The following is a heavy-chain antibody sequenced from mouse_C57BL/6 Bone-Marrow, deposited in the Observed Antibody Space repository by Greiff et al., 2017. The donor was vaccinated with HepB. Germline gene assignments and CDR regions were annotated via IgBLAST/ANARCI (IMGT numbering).Heavy chain of an antibody. CDR2: IDPSDSYI. CDR1: GYTFTSYW. CDR3: ARRASLLSWFAY. V-gene: IGHV1-50*01. J-gene: IGHJ3*01. D-gene: IGHD1-1*01. Sequence: QVQLQQSGAEFVKPGASVKLSCKASGYTFTSYWMQWVKQRPGQGLEWIGEIDPSDSYINYNRKFKGKATLTVDTSSSTAYMQLSSLTAEDSAVYYWARRASLLSWFAYWGQGTLVTVSA.